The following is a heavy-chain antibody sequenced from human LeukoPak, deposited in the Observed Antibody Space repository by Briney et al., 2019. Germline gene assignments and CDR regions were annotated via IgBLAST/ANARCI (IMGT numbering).Heavy chain of an antibody. CDR3: ARAQPRLSGGNPLDY. Sequence: SVKVSCKASGGTFSSYAISWVRQAPGQGLEWMGGIIPIFGTASYAQTFQGRVTITTDESTSTAYMELSSLRSEDTAVYYCARAQPRLSGGNPLDYWGQGTLVTVSS. D-gene: IGHD4-23*01. CDR2: IIPIFGTA. CDR1: GGTFSSYA. J-gene: IGHJ4*02. V-gene: IGHV1-69*05.